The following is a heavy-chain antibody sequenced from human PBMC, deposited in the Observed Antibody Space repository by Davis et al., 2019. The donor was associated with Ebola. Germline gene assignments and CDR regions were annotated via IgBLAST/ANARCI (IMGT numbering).Heavy chain of an antibody. CDR1: GFTFSTYA. CDR3: AKAPLSTGRVFFDY. D-gene: IGHD1-14*01. CDR2: IKQDGSAK. V-gene: IGHV3-7*03. J-gene: IGHJ4*02. Sequence: GGSLRLSCTASGFTFSTYAMSWVRQAPGKGLEWVANIKQDGSAKYYADSVKGRFTISRDNSKNTLYLQMNSLRAEDTAVYYCAKAPLSTGRVFFDYWGQGTLVTVSS.